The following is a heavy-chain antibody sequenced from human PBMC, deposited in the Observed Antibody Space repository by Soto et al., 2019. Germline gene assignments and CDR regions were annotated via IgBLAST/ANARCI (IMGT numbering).Heavy chain of an antibody. J-gene: IGHJ6*02. CDR1: GYTFTYRY. V-gene: IGHV1-45*02. D-gene: IGHD3-10*01. CDR2: ITPFNGNT. Sequence: QMQVVQSGAEVKKTGSSVNVSCTASGYTFTYRYLHWVRQAPGQALEWMGWITPFNGNTNYAQKFQDSVTITRDRSMSTAYMELSSLRSEDTAMYYCAMTLSGTHAPNGMDVWGQGTTVTVSS. CDR3: AMTLSGTHAPNGMDV.